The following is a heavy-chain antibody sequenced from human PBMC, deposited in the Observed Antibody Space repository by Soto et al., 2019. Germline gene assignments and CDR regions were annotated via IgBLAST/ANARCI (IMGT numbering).Heavy chain of an antibody. CDR3: ARGLSVKSRGPATDWFAP. V-gene: IGHV1-46*03. CDR2: INPSGGST. CDR1: GYTFTSYY. Sequence: GASVKVSCKASGYTFTSYYMHWVRHAPGQGLEWMGIINPSGGSTSYAQKFQGRVTMTRDTSTSTVYMELSSLRSEDTAVYYCARGLSVKSRGPATDWFAPWGQGTLVTVSS. J-gene: IGHJ5*02. D-gene: IGHD3-10*01.